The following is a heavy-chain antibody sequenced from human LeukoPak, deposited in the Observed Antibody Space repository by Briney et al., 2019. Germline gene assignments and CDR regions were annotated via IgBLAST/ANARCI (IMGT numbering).Heavy chain of an antibody. CDR3: AKAYDSTNEGSFDY. CDR1: GFTFSSYA. D-gene: IGHD2-2*01. V-gene: IGHV3-23*01. J-gene: IGHJ4*02. Sequence: PGGSLRLSCAASGFTFSSYAMSWVRQAPGKGLEWVSAISGSGGSTYYADSVKGRLTISRDNSKNTLYLQMNSLRAEDTAVYYCAKAYDSTNEGSFDYWGQGTLVTVSS. CDR2: ISGSGGST.